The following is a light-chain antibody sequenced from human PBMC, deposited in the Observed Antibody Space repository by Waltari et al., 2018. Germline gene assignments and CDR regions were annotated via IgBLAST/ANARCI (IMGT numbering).Light chain of an antibody. Sequence: DIQMTQSPSSLSASVGDRVTITCRASQSIDTYLNWYQQKLGKAPKVLIYAASSLQSGSPSRFSGSGSWTDFTLTISSLQPEDFATYYCQQSYKTPITFGQGTRLEIK. CDR3: QQSYKTPIT. CDR2: AAS. CDR1: QSIDTY. V-gene: IGKV1-39*01. J-gene: IGKJ5*01.